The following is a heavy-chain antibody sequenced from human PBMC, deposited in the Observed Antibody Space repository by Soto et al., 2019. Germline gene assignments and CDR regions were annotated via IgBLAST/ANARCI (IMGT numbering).Heavy chain of an antibody. CDR1: GFTFSSYA. J-gene: IGHJ6*03. CDR2: ISGSGGST. CDR3: ARTTRYYDFWSGYYFGRPRHTMDV. Sequence: GGSLRLSCAASGFTFSSYAMSWVRQAPGKGLEWVSAISGSGGSTYYADSVKGRFTISRDNSKNTLYLQMNSLRAEDTAVYYCARTTRYYDFWSGYYFGRPRHTMDVWGKGTTVTVSS. D-gene: IGHD3-3*01. V-gene: IGHV3-23*01.